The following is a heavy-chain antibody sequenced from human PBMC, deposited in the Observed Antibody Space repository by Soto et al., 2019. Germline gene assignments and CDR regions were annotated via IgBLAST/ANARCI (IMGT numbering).Heavy chain of an antibody. CDR3: ARDMVPWTAMAYQTYYYYGMDV. D-gene: IGHD5-18*01. V-gene: IGHV1-69*12. CDR1: GGTFSSYA. CDR2: IIPIFGTA. J-gene: IGHJ6*02. Sequence: QVQLVQSGAEVKKPGSSVKVSCKASGGTFSSYAISWVRQAPGQGLEWMGGIIPIFGTANYAQKFQGRVTITADESTSTAYMELSSLRSEDTAVYYCARDMVPWTAMAYQTYYYYGMDVWGQGTTVTVSS.